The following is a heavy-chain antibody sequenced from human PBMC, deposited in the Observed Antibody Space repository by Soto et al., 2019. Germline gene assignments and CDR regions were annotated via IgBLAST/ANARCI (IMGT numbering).Heavy chain of an antibody. J-gene: IGHJ4*02. CDR1: GFTFTSSA. CDR2: IAVGSGDT. V-gene: IGHV1-58*01. Sequence: SVKVSCKASGFTFTSSAVQWLRQARGQRLEWIGWIAVGSGDTRYAQKFQERVTIIWDVSTSTSYMELSSLRSDDTAVYYCARTYYDIVTGYSRNHFDYWGQGTLVTVSS. D-gene: IGHD3-9*01. CDR3: ARTYYDIVTGYSRNHFDY.